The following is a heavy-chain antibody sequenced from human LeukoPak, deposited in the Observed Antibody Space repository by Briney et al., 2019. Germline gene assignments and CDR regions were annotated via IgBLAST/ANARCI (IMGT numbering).Heavy chain of an antibody. D-gene: IGHD5-24*01. CDR3: ASEMATIGY. V-gene: IGHV4-30-2*01. J-gene: IGHJ4*02. Sequence: SQTLSLTCTVSGGSISSGGYYWSWIRQPPGKGLEWIGEIYHSGSTNYNPSLKSRVTISVDKSKNQFSLKLSSVTAADTAVYYCASEMATIGYWGQGTLVTVSS. CDR2: IYHSGST. CDR1: GGSISSGGYY.